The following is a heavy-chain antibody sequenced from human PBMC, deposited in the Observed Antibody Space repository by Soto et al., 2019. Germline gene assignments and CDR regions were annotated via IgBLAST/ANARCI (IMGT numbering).Heavy chain of an antibody. CDR2: SYYSGRT. V-gene: IGHV4-30-4*01. D-gene: IGHD2-2*01. J-gene: IGHJ4*02. Sequence: PSESLTLPGIVSGCTISSGDYYWSWIRQSPGKGLEWIGYSYYSGRTYYNASLKSRRTISIDTSKNQFYLDVDSVTAADTAVYYSAMLYTCYEAIDDWGQGTLVTVSS. CDR1: GCTISSGDYY. CDR3: AMLYTCYEAIDD.